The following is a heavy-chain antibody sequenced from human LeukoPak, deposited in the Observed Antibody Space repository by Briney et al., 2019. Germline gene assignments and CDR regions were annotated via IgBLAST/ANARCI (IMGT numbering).Heavy chain of an antibody. Sequence: GTSVKVSCKASGYTFTGYYMHWVRQAPGQGLEWMGWINPNSGGTNYAQKFQGRVTMTRDTSISTAYMELSRLRSDDTAVYYCARLVAAAGAFDYWGQGTLVTVSS. D-gene: IGHD6-13*01. CDR3: ARLVAAAGAFDY. J-gene: IGHJ4*02. CDR2: INPNSGGT. V-gene: IGHV1-2*02. CDR1: GYTFTGYY.